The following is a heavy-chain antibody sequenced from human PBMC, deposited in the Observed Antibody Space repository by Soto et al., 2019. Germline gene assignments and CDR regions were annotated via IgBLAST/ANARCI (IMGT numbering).Heavy chain of an antibody. J-gene: IGHJ4*02. Sequence: SETLSLTCTVSGGSISTGGHYWNWIRQHPGKGLEWIGYIYYSGSTYYNPSLKSRATISVDTSQNQFSLKLTSVTAADTAVYFCARNVDTAVIDGPYFDYWGQGIQVTVSS. CDR3: ARNVDTAVIDGPYFDY. V-gene: IGHV4-31*03. D-gene: IGHD5-18*01. CDR2: IYYSGST. CDR1: GGSISTGGHY.